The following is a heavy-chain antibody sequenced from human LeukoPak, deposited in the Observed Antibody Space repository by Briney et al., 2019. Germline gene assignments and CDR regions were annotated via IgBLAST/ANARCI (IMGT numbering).Heavy chain of an antibody. CDR3: ATSAIRHYYDSSGTAEMFDY. D-gene: IGHD3-22*01. V-gene: IGHV3-23*01. CDR1: GFTFSSYA. J-gene: IGHJ4*02. Sequence: PGGSLRLSCAGSGFTFSSYAMSWVGQAPGKGLEWVAAISGSGGSTYYADSVKGRFTISRDNAKNSLFLQMNSLRAEDTALYYCATSAIRHYYDSSGTAEMFDYWGQGTLVTVSS. CDR2: ISGSGGST.